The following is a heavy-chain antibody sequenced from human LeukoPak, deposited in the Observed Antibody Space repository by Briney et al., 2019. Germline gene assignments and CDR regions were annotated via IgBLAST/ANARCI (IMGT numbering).Heavy chain of an antibody. D-gene: IGHD3-16*01. V-gene: IGHV3-30-3*01. CDR3: ARDLLGGGLDY. CDR2: VSYDGSIE. Sequence: GRSLRLSCAASGFTFSTYAMYWVRQAPGKGLEWVAIVSYDGSIEYYADSVKGRFTISRDNSKNTLYLQMNSLRAEDTAVYYCARDLLGGGLDYSGQGTLVTVSS. CDR1: GFTFSTYA. J-gene: IGHJ4*02.